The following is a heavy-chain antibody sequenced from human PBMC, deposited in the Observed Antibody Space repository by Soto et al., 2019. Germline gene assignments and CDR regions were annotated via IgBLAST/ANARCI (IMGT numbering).Heavy chain of an antibody. D-gene: IGHD3-22*01. J-gene: IGHJ6*02. CDR1: GYTFTSYG. CDR2: ISAYNGNT. V-gene: IGHV1-18*01. CDR3: ARDKWLAPAYYYGMDV. Sequence: QVQLVQSGAEVKKPGASVKVSCKASGYTFTSYGISWVRQAPGQGLEWMGWISAYNGNTNYAQKLQGRVTMTTDTSTSTAYMELRSLRSDDTAVYYCARDKWLAPAYYYGMDVWGQGATVTVSS.